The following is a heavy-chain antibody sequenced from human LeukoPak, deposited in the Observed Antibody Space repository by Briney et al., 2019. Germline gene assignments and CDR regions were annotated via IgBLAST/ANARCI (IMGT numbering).Heavy chain of an antibody. CDR3: ARGGYSYGFLPPDY. CDR1: GGSISSSNW. V-gene: IGHV4-4*02. D-gene: IGHD5-18*01. Sequence: PSETLSLTCAVSGGSISSSNWWSWVRQPPGKGLEWIGEIYHSGSTNYNPSLKSRVTLSVDKSKNQFSLKLSSVTAADTAVYYCARGGYSYGFLPPDYWGQGTLVTVSS. CDR2: IYHSGST. J-gene: IGHJ4*02.